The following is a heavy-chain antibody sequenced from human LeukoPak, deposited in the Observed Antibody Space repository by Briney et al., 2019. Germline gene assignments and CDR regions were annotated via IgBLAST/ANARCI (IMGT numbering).Heavy chain of an antibody. CDR1: GGSISSSSYY. CDR3: ARRPSGSSLVDY. V-gene: IGHV4-39*01. Sequence: SETLSLTCTVAGGSISSSSYYWVWIRQPPGKGPEWVGNIYYSGSTYYNPSLKSRLTISIDTSNNQFSLKLTSLTAADTAVYYCARRPSGSSLVDYWVQGTLVTDSS. J-gene: IGHJ4*02. D-gene: IGHD1-26*01. CDR2: IYYSGST.